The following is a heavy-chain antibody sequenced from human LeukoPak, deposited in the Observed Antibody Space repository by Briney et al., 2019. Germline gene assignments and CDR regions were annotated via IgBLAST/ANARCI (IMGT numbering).Heavy chain of an antibody. CDR3: AKRWARGGYDSYYYYGMDV. CDR1: GFTFSSYA. CDR2: TSGSGGST. D-gene: IGHD5-12*01. J-gene: IGHJ6*04. Sequence: PGGSLRLSCAASGFTFSSYAMSWVRQAPGKGLEWVSATSGSGGSTYYADSVKGRFTISRDNSKNTLYLQMNSLRAEDTAVYYCAKRWARGGYDSYYYYGMDVWGKGTTVTVSS. V-gene: IGHV3-23*01.